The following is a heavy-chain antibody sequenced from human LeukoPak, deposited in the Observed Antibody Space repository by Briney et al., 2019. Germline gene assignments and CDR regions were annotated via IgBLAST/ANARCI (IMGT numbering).Heavy chain of an antibody. Sequence: GASVKVSCKASGGTFSSLALSWVRQAPGQGLEWMGRIIPLLDIPNYAQEFQGKVSITADKTTSTVYMQLTSLRSEDTAVYYCARGTRLVSGYYGMDVWGQGTTVIVSS. CDR1: GGTFSSLA. CDR3: ARGTRLVSGYYGMDV. J-gene: IGHJ6*02. V-gene: IGHV1-69*04. CDR2: IIPLLDIP. D-gene: IGHD3-9*01.